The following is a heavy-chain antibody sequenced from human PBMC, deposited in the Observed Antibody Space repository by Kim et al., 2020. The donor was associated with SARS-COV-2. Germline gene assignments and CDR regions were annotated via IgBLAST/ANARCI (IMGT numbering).Heavy chain of an antibody. Sequence: ASVKVSCKASGYTFTSYDINWVRQATGQGLEWMGWMNPNSGNTGYAQKFQGRVTMTRNTSISTAYMELSSLRSEDTAVYYCARGRYYYDSSGQGSRWFDPWGQGTLVTVSS. J-gene: IGHJ5*02. V-gene: IGHV1-8*01. CDR2: MNPNSGNT. CDR1: GYTFTSYD. D-gene: IGHD3-22*01. CDR3: ARGRYYYDSSGQGSRWFDP.